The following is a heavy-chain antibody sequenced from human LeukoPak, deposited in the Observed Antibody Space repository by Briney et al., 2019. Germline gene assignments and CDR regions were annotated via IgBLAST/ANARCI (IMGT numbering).Heavy chain of an antibody. Sequence: PSETLSLTCTVSGGSISSCYWSWIRQPPGKGLEWIGYIYYSGSTNYNPSLKSRVTISVDTSKNQFSLKLSSVTAADTAVYYCASSYSSGWRRLDYWGQGTLVTVSS. D-gene: IGHD6-19*01. CDR2: IYYSGST. J-gene: IGHJ4*02. V-gene: IGHV4-59*01. CDR1: GGSISSCY. CDR3: ASSYSSGWRRLDY.